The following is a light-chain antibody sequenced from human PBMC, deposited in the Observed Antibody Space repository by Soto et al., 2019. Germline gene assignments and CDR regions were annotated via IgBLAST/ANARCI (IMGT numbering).Light chain of an antibody. CDR2: AAS. CDR3: QQSYSTPRT. V-gene: IGKV1-39*01. J-gene: IGKJ1*01. Sequence: DIQMTQSPLSLSASVGDRVTISCRASQSISSYLNWYQQKPGKAPKLLIYAASSLQSGVPSRFSGGGSGTDFTLSISSLQPEDFATYYCQQSYSTPRTLGPGTKV. CDR1: QSISSY.